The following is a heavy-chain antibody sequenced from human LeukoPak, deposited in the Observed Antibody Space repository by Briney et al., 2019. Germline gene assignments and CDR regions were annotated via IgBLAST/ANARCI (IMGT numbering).Heavy chain of an antibody. CDR2: ISYSGGRT. CDR1: GFTFSSYA. Sequence: GGSLILSCAASGFTFSSYAMSWVRQAPGKGPDWVSTISYSGGRTDYADSVKGRFAISRDSSKNTLYLQMNGLRGDDTAIYYCAKDDGGSPPDAFDIWGQGTLVSVSS. CDR3: AKDDGGSPPDAFDI. D-gene: IGHD1-26*01. J-gene: IGHJ3*02. V-gene: IGHV3-23*01.